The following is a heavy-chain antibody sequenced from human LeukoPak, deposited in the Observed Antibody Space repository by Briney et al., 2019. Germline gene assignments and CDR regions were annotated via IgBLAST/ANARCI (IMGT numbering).Heavy chain of an antibody. Sequence: GGSLRLSCAASGFTFSSYAMHWVRQAPGKGLEYVSAISSNGGSTYYANSVKGRFTISRDNAKNSLYLQMNSLRAEDTAVYYCARDSTRFDWGQGTLVTVSS. CDR2: ISSNGGST. V-gene: IGHV3-64*01. J-gene: IGHJ4*02. CDR3: ARDSTRFD. D-gene: IGHD1-1*01. CDR1: GFTFSSYA.